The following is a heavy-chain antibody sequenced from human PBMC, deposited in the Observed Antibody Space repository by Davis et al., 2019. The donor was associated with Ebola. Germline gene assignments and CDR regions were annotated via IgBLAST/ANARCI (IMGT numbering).Heavy chain of an antibody. V-gene: IGHV5-51*01. Sequence: GESLKISCKDSGYTFTSYWIGWVRQMPGKGLEWMGIIYPGDSDTRYSPSFQGQVTISADKSISTAYLQWSSLKASDTAMYYCARYSSGWYGYFDYWGQGTLVTVSS. D-gene: IGHD6-19*01. CDR2: IYPGDSDT. J-gene: IGHJ4*02. CDR3: ARYSSGWYGYFDY. CDR1: GYTFTSYW.